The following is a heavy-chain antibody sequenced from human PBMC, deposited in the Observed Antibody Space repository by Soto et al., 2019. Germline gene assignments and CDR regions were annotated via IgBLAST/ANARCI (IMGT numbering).Heavy chain of an antibody. Sequence: PSWCLELRSAVSGGRVSIRIDAVSWKRQPPGKGLEWIGSIYYSGSTYYNPSLKSRVTISVDTSKNQFSLKLSSVTAADTAVYYCAIDGYSSVWEWITTFDYRGQGTLVTVSP. CDR1: GGRVSIRIDA. J-gene: IGHJ4*02. CDR3: AIDGYSSVWEWITTFDY. V-gene: IGHV4-39*01. CDR2: IYYSGST. D-gene: IGHD6-19*01.